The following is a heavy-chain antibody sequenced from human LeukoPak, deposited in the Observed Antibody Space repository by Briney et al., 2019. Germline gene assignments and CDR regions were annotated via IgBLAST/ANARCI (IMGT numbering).Heavy chain of an antibody. CDR3: ARNGGYDYFGY. CDR1: GGSISSSSYY. J-gene: IGHJ4*02. CDR2: IYYSGST. D-gene: IGHD5-12*01. Sequence: PSETLSLTCTVSGGSISSSSYYWGWIRQPPGKGLEWIGSIYYSGSTYYNPSLKSRVTISVDTSKNQFSLKLSSVTAADTAVYYCARNGGYDYFGYWGQGTLVTVSS. V-gene: IGHV4-39*07.